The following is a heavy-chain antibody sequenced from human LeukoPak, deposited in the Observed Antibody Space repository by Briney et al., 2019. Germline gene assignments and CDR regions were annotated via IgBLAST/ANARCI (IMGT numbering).Heavy chain of an antibody. CDR2: ISVTGNT. CDR1: GFTLSSYA. CDR3: AKAGRDYDFWSGYYDY. V-gene: IGHV3-23*01. D-gene: IGHD3-3*01. Sequence: GGSLRLSCAASGFTLSSYAMSWLRQGPGKGLEWVSAISVTGNTYHADSVRGRFTISRDSSKNTLYFQMNSLRVEDAAVYYCAKAGRDYDFWSGYYDYWGQGTLVTVSS. J-gene: IGHJ4*02.